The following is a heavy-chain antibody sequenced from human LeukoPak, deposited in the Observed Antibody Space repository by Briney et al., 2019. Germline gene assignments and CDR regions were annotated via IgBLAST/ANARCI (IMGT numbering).Heavy chain of an antibody. CDR2: IYYSGST. CDR1: GDSMSDYY. D-gene: IGHD2-15*01. CDR3: ARIHRYCSGGSCYVLDY. J-gene: IGHJ4*02. Sequence: SETLSLTCTVSGDSMSDYYWSWIRQPPGKGLEWIGYIYYSGSTNYNPSLKSRVTISVDTSKNQFTLKLSSVTAADTAVYYCARIHRYCSGGSCYVLDYWGQGTLVTVSS. V-gene: IGHV4-59*01.